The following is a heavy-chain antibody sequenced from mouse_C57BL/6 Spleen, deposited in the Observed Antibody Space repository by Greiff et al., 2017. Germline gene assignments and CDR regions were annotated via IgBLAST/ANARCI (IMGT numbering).Heavy chain of an antibody. CDR2: INPNNGGT. V-gene: IGHV1-18*01. Sequence: VQLQQSGPELVKPGASVKLPCKASGYTFTDYNMDWVKQSPGKSLEWIGDINPNNGGTIYNQKFKGKATLTVDKSSSTAYMELRSLTSEDTAVCYCARGRPYAMDYWGQGTSVTVSS. J-gene: IGHJ4*01. CDR1: GYTFTDYN. CDR3: ARGRPYAMDY.